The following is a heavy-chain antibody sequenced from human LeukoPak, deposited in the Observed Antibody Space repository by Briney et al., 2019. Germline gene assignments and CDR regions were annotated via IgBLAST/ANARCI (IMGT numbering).Heavy chain of an antibody. V-gene: IGHV3-15*01. J-gene: IGHJ4*02. Sequence: GGSLRLSCAASGFTFSNAWMSWVRQAPGKGLEWVGRIKSKTDGGTTDYAAPVKGRFTISRDDSKNTLYLQMNSMKTEDTAVYYCTTAAPYCSSTSCYHLGGYYFDYWGQGTLVTVPS. CDR3: TTAAPYCSSTSCYHLGGYYFDY. CDR1: GFTFSNAW. CDR2: IKSKTDGGTT. D-gene: IGHD2-2*01.